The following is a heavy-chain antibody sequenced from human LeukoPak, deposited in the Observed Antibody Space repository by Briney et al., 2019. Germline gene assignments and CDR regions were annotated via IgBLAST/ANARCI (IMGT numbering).Heavy chain of an antibody. CDR3: AKQYSSGWYYADY. CDR2: ISGSGGST. Sequence: GGSLRLSCAASGFTFSSYAMSWVRQAPGKGLEWVTAISGSGGSTYYADSVKGRFTISRDNSKNTLYLQMNSLRAEDTAVYYCAKQYSSGWYYADYWGQGTLVTVSS. D-gene: IGHD6-19*01. CDR1: GFTFSSYA. J-gene: IGHJ4*02. V-gene: IGHV3-23*01.